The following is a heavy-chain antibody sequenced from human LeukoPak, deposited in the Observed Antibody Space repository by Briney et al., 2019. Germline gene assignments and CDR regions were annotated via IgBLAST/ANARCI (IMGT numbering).Heavy chain of an antibody. V-gene: IGHV1-8*03. D-gene: IGHD3-10*01. CDR3: AAVVVRGVTPRGGYFDY. CDR2: MNPNSGNT. J-gene: IGHJ4*02. Sequence: ASVKVSCKASGYTFTSYDINWVRQATGQGLEWMGWMNPNSGNTGYAQKFQGRVTITRNTSISTAYMELSSLRSEDTAVYYCAAVVVRGVTPRGGYFDYWGQGTLVTVSS. CDR1: GYTFTSYD.